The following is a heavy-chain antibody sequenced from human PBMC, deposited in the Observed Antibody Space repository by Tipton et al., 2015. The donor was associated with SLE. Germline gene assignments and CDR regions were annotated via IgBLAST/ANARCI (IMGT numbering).Heavy chain of an antibody. Sequence: TLSLTCAVYGGSFSGYYWSWIRQPPGKGLEWIGEINHSGSTNYNPSLKSRITISVDTSKNQFSLKLSSVTAADTAVYYCATGYDFQTGWFQLWGQGTVVSVSS. V-gene: IGHV4-34*01. J-gene: IGHJ1*01. D-gene: IGHD5-12*01. CDR1: GGSFSGYY. CDR2: INHSGST. CDR3: ATGYDFQTGWFQL.